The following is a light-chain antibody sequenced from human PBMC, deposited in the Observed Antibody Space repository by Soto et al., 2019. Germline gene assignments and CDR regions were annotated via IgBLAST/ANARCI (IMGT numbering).Light chain of an antibody. V-gene: IGKV1-5*03. CDR3: QQYNSYWT. CDR1: QSISSW. CDR2: KAP. Sequence: DIQMTQSPSTLSASVGDRVTITCRASQSISSWLAWYQQKPGKAPKLLIYKAPSLESGVPSRFSGSGSGTEVTLTISSLQPDDFATYYCQQYNSYWTFGQGTKVEIK. J-gene: IGKJ1*01.